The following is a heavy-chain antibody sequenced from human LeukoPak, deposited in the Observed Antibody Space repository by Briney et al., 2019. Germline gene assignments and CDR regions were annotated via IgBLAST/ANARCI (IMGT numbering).Heavy chain of an antibody. J-gene: IGHJ4*02. CDR3: AREPLSGWYLDY. D-gene: IGHD6-19*01. Sequence: PGGSLRLSCAASGFSFSSYSMNWVRQAPGKGLEWVSYMSSSSSTIYYADSVKGRFTISRDNAKNSLNLQMNSLRAEDTAVYYCAREPLSGWYLDYWGQGTLVTVSS. CDR2: MSSSSSTI. CDR1: GFSFSSYS. V-gene: IGHV3-48*04.